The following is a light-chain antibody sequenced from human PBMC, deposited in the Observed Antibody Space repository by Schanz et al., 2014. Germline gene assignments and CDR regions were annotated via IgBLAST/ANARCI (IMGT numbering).Light chain of an antibody. CDR3: SSYTSSSTLV. CDR2: EVN. J-gene: IGLJ3*02. CDR1: SSDVGGYNY. V-gene: IGLV2-14*01. Sequence: QSALTQPASVSGSPGQSITISCTGTSSDVGGYNYVSWYQQHPGKAPKVMIYEVNKRPSGVSNRFSGSKSGNTASLTISELQAEDEADYYCSSYTSSSTLVFGGGTKLTVL.